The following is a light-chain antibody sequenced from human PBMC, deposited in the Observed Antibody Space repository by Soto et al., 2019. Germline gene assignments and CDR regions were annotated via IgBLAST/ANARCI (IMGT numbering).Light chain of an antibody. CDR2: AAS. J-gene: IGKJ1*01. V-gene: IGKV1-39*01. CDR3: QQSYSTPPA. CDR1: QSISSY. Sequence: DIQMTQSPSSLSASVGDRVTITCRASQSISSYLNWYQQKPGKAPKLLIYAASSLQSGVPSRFSGSESGTDFTLTISSLQPEDFATYDCQQSYSTPPAFGQGTKVESK.